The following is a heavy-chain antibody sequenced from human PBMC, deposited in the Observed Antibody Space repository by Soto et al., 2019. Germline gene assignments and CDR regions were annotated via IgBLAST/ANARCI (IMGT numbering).Heavy chain of an antibody. J-gene: IGHJ4*02. D-gene: IGHD3-22*01. CDR1: GGSISSGDYY. CDR3: ARPSSTMIVDC. CDR2: VYYSGST. V-gene: IGHV4-30-4*01. Sequence: KTSETLSLTCTVSGGSISSGDYYWSWIRQPPGKGLEWIGYVYYSGSTYYNPSLKSRVTISVDTSKNQFSLKLSSVTAADTAVYYCARPSSTMIVDCWGQGTLVTVPS.